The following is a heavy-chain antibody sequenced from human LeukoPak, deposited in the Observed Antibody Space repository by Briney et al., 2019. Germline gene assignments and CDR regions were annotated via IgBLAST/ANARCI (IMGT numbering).Heavy chain of an antibody. CDR2: IFFDGTT. CDR1: GGPMMTGPYC. J-gene: IGHJ4*02. V-gene: IGHV4-39*07. Sequence: SETLSLTCAVSGGPMMTGPYCWGWIRQPPGKGLEWLGSIFFDGTTYYSPSLKSRVSVSADTSRNLFSLSLPSASAADTAVYYCVRSGVVLQTGFDFWGQGALVTVSS. CDR3: VRSGVVLQTGFDF. D-gene: IGHD3-16*01.